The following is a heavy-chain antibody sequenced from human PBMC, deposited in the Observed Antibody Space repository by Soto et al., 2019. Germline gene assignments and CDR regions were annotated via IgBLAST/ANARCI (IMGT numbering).Heavy chain of an antibody. V-gene: IGHV3-30*18. D-gene: IGHD4-4*01. CDR2: ISYDGSNK. J-gene: IGHJ4*02. CDR1: GFTFSSYG. Sequence: QVQLVESGGGVVQPGRSLRLSCAASGFTFSSYGMHWVRQAPGKGLEWVAVISYDGSNKYYADSVKGRFTISRDNSKNTLYLQMNSLRAEDTAVYYCAKDAKDYKGFDYWGQGTLVTVSS. CDR3: AKDAKDYKGFDY.